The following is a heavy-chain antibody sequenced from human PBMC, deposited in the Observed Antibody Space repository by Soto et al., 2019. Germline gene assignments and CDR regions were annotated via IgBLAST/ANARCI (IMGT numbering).Heavy chain of an antibody. J-gene: IGHJ4*02. CDR3: ARDKMGSRFSEGLDY. CDR1: GGSFSGYC. CDR2: INHSGRT. V-gene: IGHV4-34*01. D-gene: IGHD3-22*01. Sequence: SETLSLTCAVYGGSFSGYCWSWIRQPPGKGLEWIGEINHSGRTNYNPSLKSRVTISVDTSKSQFSLKLSSVTAADTAVYYCARDKMGSRFSEGLDYWGQGTLVTVSS.